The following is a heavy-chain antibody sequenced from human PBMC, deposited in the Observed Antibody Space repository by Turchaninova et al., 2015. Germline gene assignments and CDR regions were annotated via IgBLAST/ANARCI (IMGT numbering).Heavy chain of an antibody. CDR3: ARSVTTVVHFPY. J-gene: IGHJ4*02. CDR1: GGSFNSYS. Sequence: QVQLQESGPGLVKPSETLSLTCPVSGGSFNSYSWNCLRPPPGKGLGWLWYLYYTGSTNYNPSLQSRVTISVDTSKNQFSLKLTSVTAADTAVYYCARSVTTVVHFPYWGQGTLVTVSS. V-gene: IGHV4-59*12. D-gene: IGHD4-11*01. CDR2: LYYTGST.